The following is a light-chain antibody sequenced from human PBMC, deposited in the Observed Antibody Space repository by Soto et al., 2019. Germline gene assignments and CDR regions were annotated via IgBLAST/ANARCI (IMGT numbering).Light chain of an antibody. CDR2: DVS. CDR3: CSYAGSPYV. CDR1: NSDVGGYNY. V-gene: IGLV2-11*01. J-gene: IGLJ1*01. Sequence: QSVLTQPRSVSGSPGQSVTISCTGTNSDVGGYNYVSWYQQHPGKAPKLMIYDVSKRPSGVPDRFSGSKSGNTASLTISGLQAEDEADYYCCSYAGSPYVFGTGTKVTVL.